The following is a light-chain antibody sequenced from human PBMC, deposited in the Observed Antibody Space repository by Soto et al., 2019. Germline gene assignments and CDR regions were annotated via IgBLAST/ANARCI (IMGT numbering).Light chain of an antibody. CDR2: QDD. CDR1: KLGAQY. Sequence: SYELTQPPSVSVSPGQTATITCSGDKLGAQYASWYQQKPGQSPVLVIYQDDKRPSGIPERFSGSNSGNTATLTVSGTQAMDEADYYCQAWDSNSFYDFGTGTKLTVL. V-gene: IGLV3-1*01. CDR3: QAWDSNSFYD. J-gene: IGLJ1*01.